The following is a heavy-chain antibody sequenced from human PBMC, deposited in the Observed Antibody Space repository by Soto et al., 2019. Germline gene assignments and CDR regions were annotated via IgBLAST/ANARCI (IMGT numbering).Heavy chain of an antibody. CDR1: GFTFSDYY. D-gene: IGHD3-3*01. Sequence: PGGSLRLSCAASGFTFSDYYMSWIRQAPGKGLEWLSYISSSGSTIYYADSVKGRFTISRDNAKNSLYLQMNSLRAEDTAVYYCARDNTIFGVLMRNWFDPWGQGTLVTVSS. CDR3: ARDNTIFGVLMRNWFDP. CDR2: ISSSGSTI. J-gene: IGHJ5*02. V-gene: IGHV3-11*01.